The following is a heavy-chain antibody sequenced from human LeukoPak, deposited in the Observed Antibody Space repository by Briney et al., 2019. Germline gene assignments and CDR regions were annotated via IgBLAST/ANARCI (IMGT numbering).Heavy chain of an antibody. Sequence: PGGSLRLSCAASGFAFSASAMHWVRQASGKGLEWVGRIRSKAHSSSTAYAPSVKGRFAISRDHSKNTAYLQINSLKTEDTAVYYCTTFEAASGTYYNLGYWGQGTLVTVSS. V-gene: IGHV3-73*01. CDR3: TTFEAASGTYYNLGY. CDR2: IRSKAHSSST. D-gene: IGHD3-10*01. CDR1: GFAFSASA. J-gene: IGHJ4*02.